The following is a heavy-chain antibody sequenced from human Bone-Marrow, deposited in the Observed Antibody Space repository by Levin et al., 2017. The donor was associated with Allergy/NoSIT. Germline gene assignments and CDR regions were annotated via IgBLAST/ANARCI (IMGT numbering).Heavy chain of an antibody. Sequence: GESLKISCAASGFIFSDYAMHWVRQAPGKGLEWVGVISYEGSNKYYADSVKGRFTISRDDSKNTLYLQMNNLRVEDTAVYFCARGCSSTACYLQYWGQGTLVTVSS. V-gene: IGHV3-30-3*01. D-gene: IGHD2-2*01. CDR2: ISYEGSNK. CDR3: ARGCSSTACYLQY. J-gene: IGHJ4*02. CDR1: GFIFSDYA.